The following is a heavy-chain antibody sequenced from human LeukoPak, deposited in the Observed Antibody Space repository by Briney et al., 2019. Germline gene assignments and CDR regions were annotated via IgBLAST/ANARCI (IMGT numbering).Heavy chain of an antibody. CDR1: GFTFSNYA. V-gene: IGHV3-30*04. Sequence: HPGGSLRLSCAAFGFTFSNYAMHWVRQSPGKGLEWVAVISYDGSNKYYADSVKGRFTISRDNSKNTLYLQMNSLRAEDTAVYYCASEIIFGSFDYWGQGTLVTVSS. D-gene: IGHD3-3*01. J-gene: IGHJ4*02. CDR3: ASEIIFGSFDY. CDR2: ISYDGSNK.